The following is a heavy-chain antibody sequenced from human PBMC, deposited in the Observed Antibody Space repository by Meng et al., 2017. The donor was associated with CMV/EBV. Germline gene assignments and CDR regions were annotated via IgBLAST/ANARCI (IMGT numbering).Heavy chain of an antibody. Sequence: GGSLRLSCAASGFTFSGSAMHWVRQAPGKGLEWVSSISSSSSYIYYADSVKGRFTISRDNAKNSLYLQMNSLRAEDTAVYYCARDPGRIAARPWYWGQGTLVTVSS. D-gene: IGHD6-6*01. V-gene: IGHV3-21*01. CDR3: ARDPGRIAARPWY. CDR1: GFTFSGSA. J-gene: IGHJ4*02. CDR2: ISSSSSYI.